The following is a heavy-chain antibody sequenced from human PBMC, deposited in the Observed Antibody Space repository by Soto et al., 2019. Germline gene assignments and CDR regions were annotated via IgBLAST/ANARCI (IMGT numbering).Heavy chain of an antibody. CDR2: IYPGDSDT. Sequence: PWESLKISCKGSGYSFTSYWIGWVRQMPGKGLEWMGIIYPGDSDTRYSPSFQGQVTISADKSISTAYLQWSSLKASDTAMYYCARQRGSSSIYYCGMDVWGQGTTVTVSS. J-gene: IGHJ6*02. V-gene: IGHV5-51*01. CDR3: ARQRGSSSIYYCGMDV. CDR1: GYSFTSYW. D-gene: IGHD6-6*01.